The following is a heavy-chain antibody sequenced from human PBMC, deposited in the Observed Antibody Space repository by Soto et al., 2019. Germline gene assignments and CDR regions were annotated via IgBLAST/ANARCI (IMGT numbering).Heavy chain of an antibody. CDR1: GFIFSSYA. Sequence: QVQLVESGGGVVQPGRSLRVSCAASGFIFSSYAMHWVRQAPDKGLECVAVISFDGSNKYYADSVRGRFTISRDNSKNMLYQQMNGLRLRDTPVYSCAQAPAHSFLWGIHPKAPPRGWFDPWGQGTLVAVSS. CDR3: AQAPAHSFLWGIHPKAPPRGWFDP. V-gene: IGHV3-30*03. J-gene: IGHJ5*02. D-gene: IGHD3-16*01. CDR2: ISFDGSNK.